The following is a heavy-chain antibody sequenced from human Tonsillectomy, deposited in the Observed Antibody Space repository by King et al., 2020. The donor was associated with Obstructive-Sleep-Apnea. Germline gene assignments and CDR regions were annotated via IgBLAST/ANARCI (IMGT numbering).Heavy chain of an antibody. CDR3: ARDYYASGNYYVDY. J-gene: IGHJ4*02. CDR1: GGSISSSSYY. Sequence: QLQESGPGLVKPSETLSLTCTVSGGSISSSSYYWGWIRQPPGKGLEWIGSIYYSGSTYYNPSLKSRVTISVDTSKNQFSLRLSSVTAADTAVYYCARDYYASGNYYVDYWGQGILVTVSS. CDR2: IYYSGST. V-gene: IGHV4-39*07. D-gene: IGHD3-10*01.